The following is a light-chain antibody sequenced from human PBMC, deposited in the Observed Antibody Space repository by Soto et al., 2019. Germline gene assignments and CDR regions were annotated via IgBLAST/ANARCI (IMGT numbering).Light chain of an antibody. Sequence: EIVLTQSPATLSLSPGERVTLSCRASQSVSRYLAWYQQKPGQAPSLLIYDASNRATGIPARFSGSGSGTDFTLTISSLEPEDFAVYYCQQRSNWPLTFGQGKRLEIK. CDR3: QQRSNWPLT. V-gene: IGKV3-11*01. CDR1: QSVSRY. CDR2: DAS. J-gene: IGKJ5*01.